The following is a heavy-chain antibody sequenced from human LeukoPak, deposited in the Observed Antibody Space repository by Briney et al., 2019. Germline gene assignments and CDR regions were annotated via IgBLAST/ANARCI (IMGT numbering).Heavy chain of an antibody. CDR2: MNPNSGNT. D-gene: IGHD3-22*01. V-gene: IGHV1-8*03. CDR3: ATVDSSGYSQFDY. Sequence: GASVKVSCKASGYTFTSYDMNWVRQATGQGLEWMGWMNPNSGNTGYAQKFQGRVTITRNTSISTAYMELSSLRSEDTAVYYCATVDSSGYSQFDYWGQGTLVTVSS. J-gene: IGHJ4*02. CDR1: GYTFTSYD.